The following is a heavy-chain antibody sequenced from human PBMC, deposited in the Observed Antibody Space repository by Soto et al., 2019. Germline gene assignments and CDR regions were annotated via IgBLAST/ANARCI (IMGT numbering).Heavy chain of an antibody. CDR2: ISYDGSNK. D-gene: IGHD5-12*01. V-gene: IGHV3-30*18. J-gene: IGHJ4*02. CDR3: AKAIEMATTPGFDY. Sequence: QVQLVESGGGVVQPGRSLRLSCAASGFTFSSYGMHWVRQAPGKGLEWVAVISYDGSNKYYADSVKGRFTISRDNSKNTLYLQMNSLRAEDTAVYYCAKAIEMATTPGFDYWGQGTLVTVSS. CDR1: GFTFSSYG.